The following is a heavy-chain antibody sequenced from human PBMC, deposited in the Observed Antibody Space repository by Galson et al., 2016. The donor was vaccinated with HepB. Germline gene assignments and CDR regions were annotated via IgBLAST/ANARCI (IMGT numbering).Heavy chain of an antibody. CDR2: ISSRSTYI. CDR3: AKDWGGYSYGQHALDY. CDR1: GFTFSTYN. J-gene: IGHJ4*02. D-gene: IGHD5-18*01. Sequence: SLRLSCAASGFTFSTYNMNWVRQAPGKGLEWVSSISSRSTYIYYADSVQGRFTISRDNAKNSLYLQMNSLRAEDTALYYCAKDWGGYSYGQHALDYWGQGTLVTVSS. V-gene: IGHV3-21*04.